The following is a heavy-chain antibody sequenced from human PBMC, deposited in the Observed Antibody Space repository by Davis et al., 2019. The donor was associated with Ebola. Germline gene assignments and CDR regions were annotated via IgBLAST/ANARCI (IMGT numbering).Heavy chain of an antibody. D-gene: IGHD4-17*01. Sequence: SETLSLTCTVSGGSISSGGYYWSWIRQHPGKGLEWIGYIYYSGSTNYNPSLKSRVTISVDKSKNQFSLKLSSVTAADTAVYYCAGTTVTTDRDYYYYGMDVWGQGTTVTVSS. CDR3: AGTTVTTDRDYYYYGMDV. CDR1: GGSISSGGYY. CDR2: IYYSGST. J-gene: IGHJ6*02. V-gene: IGHV4-31*09.